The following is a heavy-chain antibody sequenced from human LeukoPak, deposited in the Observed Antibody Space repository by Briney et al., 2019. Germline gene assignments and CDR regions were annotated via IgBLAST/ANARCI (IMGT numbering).Heavy chain of an antibody. CDR2: ISAYNGNT. CDR3: ARDHDYGDPEYYYGMDV. D-gene: IGHD4-17*01. J-gene: IGHJ6*02. Sequence: GASVKVSCKASGYTFTSYGISWVRQAPGQGLEWMGWISAYNGNTNYAQKLQGRVTMTTDTSTSTAYMELRSLRSDDTAVYYCARDHDYGDPEYYYGMDVRGQGTTVTVSS. V-gene: IGHV1-18*01. CDR1: GYTFTSYG.